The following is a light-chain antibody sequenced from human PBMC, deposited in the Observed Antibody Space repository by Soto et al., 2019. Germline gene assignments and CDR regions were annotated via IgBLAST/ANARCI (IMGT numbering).Light chain of an antibody. CDR1: QSVSSSY. J-gene: IGKJ1*01. CDR3: QQYDVSPRT. Sequence: ETVLTQSPGNLSLSPGERATLSCRASQSVSSSYLAWYQQKPGQAPWLLIYGASTRVTGIPDRFSGSGSGTDFILTISRLEPEDFAVCYCQQYDVSPRTFGQGTKVDIK. CDR2: GAS. V-gene: IGKV3-20*01.